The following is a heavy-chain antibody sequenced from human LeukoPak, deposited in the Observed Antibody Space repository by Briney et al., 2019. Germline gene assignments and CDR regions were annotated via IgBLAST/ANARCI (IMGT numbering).Heavy chain of an antibody. CDR3: ARVAILYYMDV. V-gene: IGHV4-39*07. Sequence: SETLSLTCTVSGGSISSSSYYWGWIRQPPGKGLEWIGSIYYSGSTYYNPSLKSRVTISVDTSKNQFSLKLSSVTAADTAVYYCARVAILYYMDVWGKGTTVTVSS. CDR2: IYYSGST. CDR1: GGSISSSSYY. J-gene: IGHJ6*03.